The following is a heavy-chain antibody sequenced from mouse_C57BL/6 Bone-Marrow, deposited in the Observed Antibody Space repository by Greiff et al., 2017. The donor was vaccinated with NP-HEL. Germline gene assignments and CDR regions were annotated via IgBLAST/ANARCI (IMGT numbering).Heavy chain of an antibody. V-gene: IGHV1-5*01. CDR2: IYPGNSDT. CDR3: TRGDYGYDAWFAY. J-gene: IGHJ3*01. D-gene: IGHD2-2*01. Sequence: VQLQQSGTVLARPGASVKMSCKTSGYTFTSYWMYWVKQRPGQGLEWIGAIYPGNSDTSYNQKFKGKAKLTAVTSASTAYMELSSLTNEDSAVYYCTRGDYGYDAWFAYWGQGTLVTVSA. CDR1: GYTFTSYW.